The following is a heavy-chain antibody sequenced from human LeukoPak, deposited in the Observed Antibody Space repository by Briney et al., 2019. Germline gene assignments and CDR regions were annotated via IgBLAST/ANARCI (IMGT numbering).Heavy chain of an antibody. CDR2: ISSGSNYI. J-gene: IGHJ4*02. CDR3: ARDLSRADITIFGVVIDY. CDR1: GFTLSSYS. Sequence: PGGSLRLSCAASGFTLSSYSMNWVRQAPGKGPEWVSSISSGSNYIHCADPVKGRFTISRDNAKNSLYLQMSSLRAEDTAVYYCARDLSRADITIFGVVIDYWGQGTLVTVSS. V-gene: IGHV3-21*01. D-gene: IGHD3-3*01.